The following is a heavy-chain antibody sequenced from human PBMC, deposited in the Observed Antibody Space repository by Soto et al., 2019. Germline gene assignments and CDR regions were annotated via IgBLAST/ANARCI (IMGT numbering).Heavy chain of an antibody. CDR1: GGSFRSGDYY. CDR3: ARIHFGDEPSYYYYGMDV. D-gene: IGHD4-17*01. Sequence: TLSVPCAVSGGSFRSGDYYWSWVREPPGKGLEWIGYIYYTGSTFNNPSLKSRVSISIDTSKTQFSLKLSSVTAADTAVYYCARIHFGDEPSYYYYGMDVWGQGTTVTVYS. V-gene: IGHV4-30-4*01. J-gene: IGHJ6*02. CDR2: IYYTGST.